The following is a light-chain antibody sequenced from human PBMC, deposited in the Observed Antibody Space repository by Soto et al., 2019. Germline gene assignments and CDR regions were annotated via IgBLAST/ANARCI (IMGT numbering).Light chain of an antibody. V-gene: IGKV1-5*01. CDR3: QQYTSYSPLT. CDR2: AAY. CDR1: QTIISW. J-gene: IGKJ4*01. Sequence: PVTQSTSILSGSVGDRVTVTCLGIQTIISWLAWYQQKPVKAPKLLIYAAYSLQSGVPSRFSGSGSGTEFTLTISSLQPDDFATYYCQQYTSYSPLTFGGGTKVDI.